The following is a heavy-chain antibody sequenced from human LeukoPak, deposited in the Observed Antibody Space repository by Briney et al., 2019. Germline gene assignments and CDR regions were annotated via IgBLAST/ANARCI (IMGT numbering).Heavy chain of an antibody. CDR2: IYSGGNT. J-gene: IGHJ4*02. D-gene: IGHD6-13*01. CDR3: ARVVRMAAGMNYYLDY. V-gene: IGHV3-53*01. CDR1: GFTVSTNY. Sequence: GGSLRLSCAASGFTVSTNYMTWVRQAPGKGLEWVSAIYSGGNTSYADSVKGRFTISRDSSKNTLYFQMNSLRAEDTAVYYCARVVRMAAGMNYYLDYWGQGTLVTVSS.